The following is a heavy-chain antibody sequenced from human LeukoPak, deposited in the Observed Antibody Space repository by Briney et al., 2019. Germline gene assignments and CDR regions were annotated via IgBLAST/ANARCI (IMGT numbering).Heavy chain of an antibody. CDR1: GFTFSSYG. J-gene: IGHJ4*02. CDR3: AREVAAAGMDYFDY. V-gene: IGHV3-33*01. D-gene: IGHD6-13*01. Sequence: QPGGSLRLSCAASGFTFSSYGMHWVRQAPGKGLEWVAVIWYDGSNKYYADSVKGRFTISRDNSKNTLYLQMNSLRAEDTAVYYCAREVAAAGMDYFDYWGQGTLVTVSS. CDR2: IWYDGSNK.